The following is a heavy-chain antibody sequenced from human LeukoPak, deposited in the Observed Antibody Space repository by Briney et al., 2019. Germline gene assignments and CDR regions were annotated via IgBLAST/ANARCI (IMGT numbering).Heavy chain of an antibody. CDR2: ISSRGSYI. J-gene: IGHJ4*02. Sequence: PGGSLRLSCAASGFTFSSYSVFWVRQAPGKGLEWASSISSRGSYIYYADSVKGRFTISRDNAKNSLYLQMNSLRAEDTAVYYCARGGDSWDFDYWGQGTLVTVSS. D-gene: IGHD3-3*01. CDR1: GFTFSSYS. V-gene: IGHV3-21*01. CDR3: ARGGDSWDFDY.